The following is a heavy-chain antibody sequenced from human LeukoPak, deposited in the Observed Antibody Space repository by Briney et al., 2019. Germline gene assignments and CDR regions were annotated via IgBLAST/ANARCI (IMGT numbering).Heavy chain of an antibody. CDR3: AREGCSSTICYANWFDP. D-gene: IGHD2-2*01. Sequence: GGSLRLSCAASGFTFSSYWTHWVRQAPGKGLVWVSRVNSDGSSTSYADSVKGRFTISRDNAKNTLYLQMNSLRAEDTALYYCAREGCSSTICYANWFDPWGQGTLVTVSS. CDR1: GFTFSSYW. V-gene: IGHV3-74*01. CDR2: VNSDGSST. J-gene: IGHJ5*02.